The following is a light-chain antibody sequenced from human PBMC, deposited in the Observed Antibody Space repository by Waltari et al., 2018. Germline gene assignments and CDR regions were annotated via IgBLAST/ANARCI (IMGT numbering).Light chain of an antibody. V-gene: IGLV2-14*04. J-gene: IGLJ2*01. CDR2: NVS. Sequence: HQQPGKAPKFLIYNVSKRPSGVSTRFSGSKSGNTASLTITGLQAEDEAAYYCAACATSSNYVLFGGGTTLTVL. CDR3: AACATSSNYVL.